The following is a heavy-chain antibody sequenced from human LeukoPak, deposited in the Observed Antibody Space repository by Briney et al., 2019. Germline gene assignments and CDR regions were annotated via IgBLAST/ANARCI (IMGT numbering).Heavy chain of an antibody. CDR3: ARTGSTVTMLYPFDH. J-gene: IGHJ4*02. CDR1: GGSIRSYY. V-gene: IGHV4-59*01. CDR2: IYYSGST. D-gene: IGHD4-17*01. Sequence: SETLSLTCTVSGGSIRSYYWSWIRQPPGKGLEWIGYIYYSGSTNYNPSLKSRVSISVDTSKNQFSLKLSSVAAADTAVYYCARTGSTVTMLYPFDHWGQGTLVTVSS.